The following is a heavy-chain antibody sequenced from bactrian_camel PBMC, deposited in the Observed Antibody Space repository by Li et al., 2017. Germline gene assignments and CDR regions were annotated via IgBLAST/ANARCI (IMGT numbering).Heavy chain of an antibody. V-gene: IGHV3S63*01. CDR3: AADSPMYDGGWYSTCPSPEFGL. Sequence: HVQLVESGGGSVQAGGSLILSCTASGFTFDVSDMGWYRLTPKDVGTVCELIASLDTDGSTDYDDSVKGRFAVSTDSAKSTVYLRMNNIRPEDAAVYYCAADSPMYDGGWYSTCPSPEFGLWGQGTQVTVS. CDR1: GFTFDVSD. J-gene: IGHJ6*01. CDR2: IASLDTDGST. D-gene: IGHD6*01.